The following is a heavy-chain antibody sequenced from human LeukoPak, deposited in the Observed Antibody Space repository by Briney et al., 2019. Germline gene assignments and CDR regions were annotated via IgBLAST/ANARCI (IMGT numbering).Heavy chain of an antibody. CDR3: ARLPDISAWPFDC. Sequence: PSETLSLTCTVSGGPIGRHYWTWIRRPPGKGLEWVGYVAFDGRTAYNPSLTSRLTISVDPSMGQFSLSLTSVPAADTAVYYCARLPDISAWPFDCCGQGTLVTVSS. V-gene: IGHV4-59*11. CDR1: GGPIGRHY. D-gene: IGHD6-19*01. CDR2: VAFDGRT. J-gene: IGHJ4*02.